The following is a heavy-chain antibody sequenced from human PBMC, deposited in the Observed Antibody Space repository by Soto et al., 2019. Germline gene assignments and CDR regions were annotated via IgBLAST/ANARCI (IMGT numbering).Heavy chain of an antibody. J-gene: IGHJ4*02. CDR2: INPGSGVT. CDR3: ARVAGHKNARFDT. V-gene: IGHV1-2*02. D-gene: IGHD1-1*01. Sequence: ASVKVSCKASGYSFTKYHMHWVRQAPGQGLEWMGWINPGSGVTNQAQKFQGRVTMTRDTSIATTYMELNSLTSDDTAVYYCARVAGHKNARFDTWGQGALVTVSS. CDR1: GYSFTKYH.